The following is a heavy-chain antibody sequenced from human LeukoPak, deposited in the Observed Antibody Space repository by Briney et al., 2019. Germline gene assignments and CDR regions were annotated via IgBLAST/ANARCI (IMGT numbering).Heavy chain of an antibody. CDR2: FDPEDGET. CDR3: ARAGSSGWTPDY. Sequence: ASVKVSCKVSGYTLTELSMHWVRQAPGKGLEWMGGFDPEDGETIYAQKFQGRVTMTEDTSTDTAYMELSSLRSEDTAVYYCARAGSSGWTPDYWGQGTLVTVSS. CDR1: GYTLTELS. V-gene: IGHV1-24*01. D-gene: IGHD6-19*01. J-gene: IGHJ4*02.